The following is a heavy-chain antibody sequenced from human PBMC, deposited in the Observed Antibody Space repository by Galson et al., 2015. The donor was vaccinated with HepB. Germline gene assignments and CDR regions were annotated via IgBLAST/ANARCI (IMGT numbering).Heavy chain of an antibody. CDR1: GFTFSSYG. J-gene: IGHJ2*01. Sequence: SLRLSCAASGFTFSSYGMHWVRQAPGKGLEWVAVISYDGSNKYYADSVKGRFTISRDNSKNTLYLQMNSLRAEDTAVYYCAKDQRRPRAYGGDWYFDLWGRGTLVTVSS. D-gene: IGHD4-23*01. V-gene: IGHV3-30*18. CDR2: ISYDGSNK. CDR3: AKDQRRPRAYGGDWYFDL.